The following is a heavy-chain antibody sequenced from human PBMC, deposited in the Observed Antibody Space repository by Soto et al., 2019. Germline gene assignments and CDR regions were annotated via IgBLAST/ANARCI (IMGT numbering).Heavy chain of an antibody. CDR2: IYYSGST. D-gene: IGHD7-27*01. CDR1: GGSISSGGYY. Sequence: QVQLQESGPGLVKPSQTLSLTCTVSGGSISSGGYYWSWIRQHPGKGLEWLGYIYYSGSTYYNPSLKSRVTRSVDPSKNPFSLKLSSVTAADTAVYSCAREAPDLGPQPYWYFDLWGRGTLVTVSS. CDR3: AREAPDLGPQPYWYFDL. V-gene: IGHV4-31*03. J-gene: IGHJ2*01.